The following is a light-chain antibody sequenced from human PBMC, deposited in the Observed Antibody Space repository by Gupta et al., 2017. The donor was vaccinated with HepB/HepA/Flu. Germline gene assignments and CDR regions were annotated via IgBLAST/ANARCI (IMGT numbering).Light chain of an antibody. CDR2: AAF. V-gene: IGKV1-39*01. CDR3: RQMDSTPGT. Sequence: DIQMTQYPSSLSASVGDRVTITCRASQSISSYLNWYHHKPGKAPKLLIYAAFRLYTGVPSKFSGYGSGTDITLTISILPTEDLATNSSRQMDSTPGTFGQGTKVEIK. J-gene: IGKJ1*01. CDR1: QSISSY.